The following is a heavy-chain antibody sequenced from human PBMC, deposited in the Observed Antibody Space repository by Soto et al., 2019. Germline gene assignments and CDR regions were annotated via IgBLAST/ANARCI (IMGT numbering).Heavy chain of an antibody. J-gene: IGHJ4*02. CDR2: INHSGST. D-gene: IGHD5-18*01. CDR1: GGSFSGYY. CDR3: ASYSYGPYVAY. Sequence: SETLSLTCAVYGGSFSGYYWSWIRQPPGKGLEWIGEINHSGSTNYNPSLKSRVTISVDTSKNQFSLKLSSVTAADTAVYYCASYSYGPYVAYWSQGTLVTVPS. V-gene: IGHV4-34*01.